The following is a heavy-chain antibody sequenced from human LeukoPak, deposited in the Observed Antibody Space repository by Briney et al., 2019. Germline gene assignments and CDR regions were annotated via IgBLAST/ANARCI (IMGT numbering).Heavy chain of an antibody. J-gene: IGHJ5*02. V-gene: IGHV4-34*01. CDR1: GGSFSGYY. D-gene: IGHD2-2*01. CDR2: INHSGST. CDR3: ARGYIVVVPAARFDP. Sequence: SETLSLTCAVYGGSFSGYYWGWIRQPPGKGLEWIGEINHSGSTNYNPSLKSRVTISVDTSKNQFSLKLSSVTAADTAVYYCARGYIVVVPAARFDPWGQGTLVTVSS.